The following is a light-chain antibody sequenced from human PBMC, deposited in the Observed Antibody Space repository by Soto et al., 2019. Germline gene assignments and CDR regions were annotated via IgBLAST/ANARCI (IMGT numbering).Light chain of an antibody. CDR2: EVS. J-gene: IGLJ1*01. CDR3: SSYARSGTLYV. CDR1: SSDVGAYNY. V-gene: IGLV2-14*01. Sequence: QSVLTQPASVSGSPGQSITISCAGTSSDVGAYNYVSWYQHHPGKAPKLIIYEVSIRPSGVSIRFSGSKSGSTASLAISGLQAEDEADYYCSSYARSGTLYVFGTGTKVTVL.